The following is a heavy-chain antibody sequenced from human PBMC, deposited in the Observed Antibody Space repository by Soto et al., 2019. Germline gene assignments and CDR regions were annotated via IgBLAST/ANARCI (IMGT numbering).Heavy chain of an antibody. D-gene: IGHD3-10*01. CDR1: GGSISNYF. Sequence: PSETLSLTCTVSGGSISNYFWHWIRQPPGKGLEWIGYIYYSGSTNYNPSLKSRVTISVDTSKNQFSLKLISVTAADTAVYYCAASGSNGQFDFWAQGTLVTVS. J-gene: IGHJ4*02. CDR3: AASGSNGQFDF. V-gene: IGHV4-59*01. CDR2: IYYSGST.